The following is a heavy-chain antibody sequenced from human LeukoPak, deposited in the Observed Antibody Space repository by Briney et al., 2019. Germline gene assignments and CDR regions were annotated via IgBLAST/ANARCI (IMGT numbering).Heavy chain of an antibody. D-gene: IGHD3-16*01. V-gene: IGHV1-18*01. Sequence: ASVKVSCKASGYTFTSYPISWVRQAPGQGLEWMGWITTYNGNTKYAQKLQGRVTMTTDTSTSTVYMDLRGLRSDDTAVYYCATGETFFDPWGQGTLVTVSS. CDR3: ATGETFFDP. CDR1: GYTFTSYP. J-gene: IGHJ5*02. CDR2: ITTYNGNT.